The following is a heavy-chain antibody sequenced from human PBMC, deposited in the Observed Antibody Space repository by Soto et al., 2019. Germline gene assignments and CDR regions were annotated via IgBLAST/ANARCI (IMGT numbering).Heavy chain of an antibody. CDR1: GGSISSYY. D-gene: IGHD1-26*01. Sequence: SETLSLTCTVSGGSISSYYWSWIRQPPGKGLEWIGYIYYSGSTNYNPSLKSRVTISVDTSKNQFSLKLSSVTAADTAVYYCARGWEGDLDPFDYWGQGTLVTVSS. CDR3: ARGWEGDLDPFDY. J-gene: IGHJ4*02. V-gene: IGHV4-59*01. CDR2: IYYSGST.